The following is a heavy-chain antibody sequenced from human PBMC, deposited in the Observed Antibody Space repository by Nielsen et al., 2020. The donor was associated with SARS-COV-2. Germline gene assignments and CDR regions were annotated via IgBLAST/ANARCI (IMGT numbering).Heavy chain of an antibody. CDR3: ARVKLGSDFWSGYFDI. J-gene: IGHJ4*02. CDR1: GGSLSSAGYS. Sequence: SETLSLTCAVSGGSLSSAGYSWGWIRQPPGKGLEWIGYTIQSGGSYNNPSLVSRVTISVDRSKNQFSLNLDSVTAADTAVYFCARVKLGSDFWSGYFDIWGQGILVTVS. D-gene: IGHD3-3*01. V-gene: IGHV4-30-2*01. CDR2: TIQSGGS.